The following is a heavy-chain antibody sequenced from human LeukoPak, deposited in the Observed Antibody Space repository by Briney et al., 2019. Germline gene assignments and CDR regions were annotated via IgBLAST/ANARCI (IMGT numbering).Heavy chain of an antibody. D-gene: IGHD2-15*01. CDR2: ISTRSRHI. J-gene: IGHJ6*02. CDR3: AKRGGVVVAATRHYYYGMDV. V-gene: IGHV3-21*01. Sequence: GRSLSLSCAVSGLTLSTYSMNWVRQPPGKGREWVSSISTRSRHIYYADSAKGRFTICRDNAKYSLYLQMHSLRAEDTAVYYCAKRGGVVVAATRHYYYGMDVWGQGTTVTVSS. CDR1: GLTLSTYS.